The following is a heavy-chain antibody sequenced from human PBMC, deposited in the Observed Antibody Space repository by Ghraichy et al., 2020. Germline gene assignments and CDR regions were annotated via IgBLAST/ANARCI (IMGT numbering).Heavy chain of an antibody. CDR1: GFTFSTYN. D-gene: IGHD1-26*01. Sequence: GGSLRLSYAASGFTFSTYNMNWVRQAPGKGLEWVSSISGSGTDIYYADSVKGRFTISRDNAKNSLYLQMNSLRADDTALYYCARPAGASTSGSYSYSPDYWGQGTLVTVSS. J-gene: IGHJ4*02. CDR3: ARPAGASTSGSYSYSPDY. V-gene: IGHV3-21*01. CDR2: ISGSGTDI.